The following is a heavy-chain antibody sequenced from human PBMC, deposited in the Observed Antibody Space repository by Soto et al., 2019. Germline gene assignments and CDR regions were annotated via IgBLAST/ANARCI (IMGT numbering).Heavy chain of an antibody. V-gene: IGHV4-39*01. J-gene: IGHJ6*02. D-gene: IGHD2-2*03. CDR2: VYSNDNT. CDR1: VGSVSSNSYS. Sequence: QLQLQESGPGLVKPSESLSLACTVSVGSVSSNSYSWGWVRQSPGKGLEWIATVYSNDNTYYNPSLLSRVTISVDTSKNEFSLRLNSVTAADTAVYYCARLNGYCVSTKCQGYYGLDVWGQGTTVTVSS. CDR3: ARLNGYCVSTKCQGYYGLDV.